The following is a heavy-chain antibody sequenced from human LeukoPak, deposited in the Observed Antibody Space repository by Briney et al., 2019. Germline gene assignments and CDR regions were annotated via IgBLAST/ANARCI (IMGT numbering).Heavy chain of an antibody. J-gene: IGHJ4*02. CDR2: ISGSGGST. V-gene: IGHV3-23*01. CDR3: ARTDTQPLEQWLIDY. D-gene: IGHD6-19*01. CDR1: GFSFSNYA. Sequence: GGSLRLSCVPSGFSFSNYAMSWVRQAPGKGLEWVSSISGSGGSTHYVDSVKGRFTISRDNSKNTLYLQMNSLRAEDTAVYYCARTDTQPLEQWLIDYWGQGTLVTVSS.